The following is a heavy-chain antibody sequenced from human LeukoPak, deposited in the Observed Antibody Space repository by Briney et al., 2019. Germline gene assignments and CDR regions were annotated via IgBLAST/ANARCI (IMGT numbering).Heavy chain of an antibody. D-gene: IGHD3-22*01. CDR1: GFTFDDYA. CDR3: AKDYYDSSGPWDDAFDI. Sequence: GGSLRLSCAASGFTFDDYAMHWVRHAPGKGLEWVSGISWNSGSIGYADSVKGRFTISRDNAKNSLYLQMNSLRAEDTALYYCAKDYYDSSGPWDDAFDIWGQGTMVTVSS. J-gene: IGHJ3*02. CDR2: ISWNSGSI. V-gene: IGHV3-9*01.